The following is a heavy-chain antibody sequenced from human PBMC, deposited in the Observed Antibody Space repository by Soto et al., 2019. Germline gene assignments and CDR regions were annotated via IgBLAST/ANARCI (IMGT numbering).Heavy chain of an antibody. D-gene: IGHD2-15*01. V-gene: IGHV4-30-4*01. Sequence: SETLSLTCSVSGDSISNLDYFWAWIRQPPGQALEYIGYIYKSATTYYNPSFESRVAISVDTSKSQFSLNVTSVTAADTAVYFCARGRYCLSGRCFPNWFDSWGQGDLVTVSS. J-gene: IGHJ5*01. CDR1: GDSISNLDYF. CDR3: ARGRYCLSGRCFPNWFDS. CDR2: IYKSATT.